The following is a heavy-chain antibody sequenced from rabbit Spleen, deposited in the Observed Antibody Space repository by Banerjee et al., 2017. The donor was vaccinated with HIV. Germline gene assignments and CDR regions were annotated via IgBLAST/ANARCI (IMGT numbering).Heavy chain of an antibody. J-gene: IGHJ6*01. V-gene: IGHV1S40*01. CDR3: ARDSSSSFSSYGMDL. CDR1: GVSFSSSSY. D-gene: IGHD1-1*01. Sequence: QSLEESGGDLVKPGASLPLTCTASGVSFSSSSYMCWARRAPGKGLEWIACIDTGSSGFTYFATWAKGRFTCSKTSSTTVTLQMTRLTAADTATYFCARDSSSSFSSYGMDLWGQGTLVTVS. CDR2: IDTGSSGFT.